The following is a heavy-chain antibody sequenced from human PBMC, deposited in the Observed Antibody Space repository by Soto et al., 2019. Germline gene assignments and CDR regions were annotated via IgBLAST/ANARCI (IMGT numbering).Heavy chain of an antibody. D-gene: IGHD3-16*01. CDR1: GFTFSSYN. Sequence: EVQLVESGGGLVQPGGSLRLSCAASGFTFSSYNINWVRQAPGKGLEWVSYITSGGSTIYYADSVKGRFTISRDNAKNSLYLQMNSLRDEDTAVCYCARDWGYFYGYFDYWGQGTLVTVSS. CDR3: ARDWGYFYGYFDY. V-gene: IGHV3-48*02. CDR2: ITSGGSTI. J-gene: IGHJ4*02.